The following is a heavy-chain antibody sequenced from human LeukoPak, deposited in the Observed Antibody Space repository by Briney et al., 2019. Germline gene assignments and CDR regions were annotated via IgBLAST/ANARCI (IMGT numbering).Heavy chain of an antibody. Sequence: SETLSLTCTVSGGSISSGSYYWSWIRQPAGKGLEWIGRLYTSGSTNYNPSLKSRVTISVDTSKNQFSLKLSSVTAADTAVYYCARDGYDFWSGYSPFDPWGQGTLVTVSS. V-gene: IGHV4-61*02. D-gene: IGHD3-3*01. J-gene: IGHJ5*02. CDR2: LYTSGST. CDR3: ARDGYDFWSGYSPFDP. CDR1: GGSISSGSYY.